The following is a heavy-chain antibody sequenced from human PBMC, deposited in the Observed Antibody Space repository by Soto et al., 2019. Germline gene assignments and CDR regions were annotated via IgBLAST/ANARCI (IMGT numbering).Heavy chain of an antibody. CDR1: GYAFTSYS. CDR2: MNPNTGNT. D-gene: IGHD5-18*01. V-gene: IGHV1-8*01. CDR3: ARESSYGLVY. J-gene: IGHJ4*02. Sequence: QVQLVQSGAEVKKPGASVKVSCKASGYAFTSYSINWVRQATGQGLEWMGWMNPNTGNTAYAQKFQGRVTMTRNTSISTAYMELSSLRSEDTAVYHCARESSYGLVYWGQGTLVTVSS.